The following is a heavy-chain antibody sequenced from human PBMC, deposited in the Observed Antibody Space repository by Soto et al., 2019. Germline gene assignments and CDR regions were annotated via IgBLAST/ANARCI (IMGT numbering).Heavy chain of an antibody. D-gene: IGHD4-4*01. J-gene: IGHJ6*03. CDR2: IYYSGST. Sequence: QLQLQESGPGLVKPSDTLSLTCTVSGGSISSSSYYWGWIRQPPGKGLQWIGSIYYSGSTYYNPSLKSRVTISVDTSKNQFSLKLSSVTAAGTAVYYCARHVKTVTRRAKSRYYYYYYMDVWGKGATVAVSS. CDR1: GGSISSSSYY. CDR3: ARHVKTVTRRAKSRYYYYYYMDV. V-gene: IGHV4-39*01.